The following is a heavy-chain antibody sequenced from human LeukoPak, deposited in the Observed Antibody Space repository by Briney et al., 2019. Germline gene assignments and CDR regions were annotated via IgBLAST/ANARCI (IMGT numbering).Heavy chain of an antibody. D-gene: IGHD4/OR15-4a*01. CDR2: MNPNSGNT. CDR3: ARYDTTMVLFDY. Sequence: ASVKVSCKASGYTFPSYVINWVGQATGQGLEWMGWMNPNSGNTGYAQKFQGRVTMTRNTSISTAYMELSSLRSEDTAVYYCARYDTTMVLFDYWGQGTLVTVSS. J-gene: IGHJ4*02. CDR1: GYTFPSYV. V-gene: IGHV1-8*01.